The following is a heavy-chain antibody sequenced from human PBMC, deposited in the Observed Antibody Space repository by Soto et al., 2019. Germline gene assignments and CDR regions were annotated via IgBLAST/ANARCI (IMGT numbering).Heavy chain of an antibody. J-gene: IGHJ5*02. CDR2: IYYSGTT. CDR3: ARHPSDFWFAP. V-gene: IGHV4-39*01. CDR1: GGSISSSSYF. Sequence: QLQLQESGPGLVKPSETLSLTCSVSGGSISSSSYFWGWIRQPPGKGLEWIGSIYYSGTTYYNPCHKSPVTLSLATPKTPLSLELSSVTAAATAVYYCARHPSDFWFAPWGQGTLVTASS. D-gene: IGHD2-21*02.